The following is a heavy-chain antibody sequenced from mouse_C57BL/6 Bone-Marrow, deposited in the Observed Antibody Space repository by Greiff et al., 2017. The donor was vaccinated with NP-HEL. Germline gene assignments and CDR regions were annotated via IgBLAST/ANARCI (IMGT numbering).Heavy chain of an antibody. CDR1: GYTFTSYW. J-gene: IGHJ3*01. V-gene: IGHV1-72*01. CDR2: IDPNSGGT. D-gene: IGHD1-1*01. Sequence: QVQLQQPGAELVKPGASVKLSCKASGYTFTSYWMHWVKQRPGRGLEWIGRIDPNSGGTKYNEKFKSMATLTVDKPSSTADMQLSSLTSEDSAVYYCAREPVTTVVATPFAYWGQGTLVTVSA. CDR3: AREPVTTVVATPFAY.